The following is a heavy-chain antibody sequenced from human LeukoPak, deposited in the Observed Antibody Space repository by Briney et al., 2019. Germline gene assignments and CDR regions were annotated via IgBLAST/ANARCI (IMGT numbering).Heavy chain of an antibody. D-gene: IGHD5-18*01. CDR3: ARRFVDTAMVDDAFDI. V-gene: IGHV3-66*01. CDR2: IYSGGST. J-gene: IGHJ3*02. CDR1: GFTASSNY. Sequence: PGGSLRLSCAASGFTASSNYMSWVRQAPGKGLEWVSVIYSGGSTYYADSVKGRFTISRDNSKNTLYLQMNSLRAEDTAVYYCARRFVDTAMVDDAFDIWGQGTMVTVSS.